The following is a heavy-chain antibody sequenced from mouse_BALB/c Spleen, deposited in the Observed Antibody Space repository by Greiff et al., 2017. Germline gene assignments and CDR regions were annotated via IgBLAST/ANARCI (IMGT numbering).Heavy chain of an antibody. V-gene: IGHV1-4*02. J-gene: IGHJ2*01. D-gene: IGHD4-1*01. CDR1: GYTFTSYT. CDR2: INPSSGYT. CDR3: ARLETGTEYYFDY. Sequence: QVQLQQSAAELARPGASVKMSCKASGYTFTSYTMHWVKQRPGQGLEWIGYINPSSGYTEYNQKFKDKTTLTADKSSSTAYMQLSSLTSEDSAVYYCARLETGTEYYFDYWGQGTTLTVSS.